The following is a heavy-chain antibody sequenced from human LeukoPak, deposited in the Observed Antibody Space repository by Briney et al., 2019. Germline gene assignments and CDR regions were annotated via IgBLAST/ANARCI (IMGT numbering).Heavy chain of an antibody. CDR1: GFTLSNYG. J-gene: IGHJ4*02. CDR3: AKDARGYYDSEYYFDS. CDR2: ISGSGATI. V-gene: IGHV3-23*01. D-gene: IGHD3-16*01. Sequence: GGSLRLSCAASGFTLSNYGMSWVRQAPGKGLEWVSGISGSGATIYYADSVKGRFTISRDNSKNTLYLQMTSLRAEDTAVYFCAKDARGYYDSEYYFDSWGQGTLVTVSS.